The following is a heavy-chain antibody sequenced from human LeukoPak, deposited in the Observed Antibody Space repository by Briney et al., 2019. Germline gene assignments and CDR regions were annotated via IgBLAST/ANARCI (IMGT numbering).Heavy chain of an antibody. Sequence: ASVKVPCKASGYTFTSYGISWVRQAPGQGLEWMGWISAYNGNTNYAQKLQGRVTMTTDTSTSTAYMELRSLRSDDTAVYYCARDLAPPTTAMDPFDYWGQGTLVTVSS. V-gene: IGHV1-18*01. CDR2: ISAYNGNT. CDR1: GYTFTSYG. D-gene: IGHD5-18*01. CDR3: ARDLAPPTTAMDPFDY. J-gene: IGHJ4*02.